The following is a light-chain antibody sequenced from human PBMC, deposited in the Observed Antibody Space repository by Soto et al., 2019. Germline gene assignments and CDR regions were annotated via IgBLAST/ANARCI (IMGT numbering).Light chain of an antibody. J-gene: IGKJ5*01. V-gene: IGKV1-33*01. CDR1: QSISSY. CDR2: DAS. Sequence: DIQMTQSPSSLSASVGDGVSITCRASQSISSYLNWYQQKPGKAPNLLIFDASNLDAGVPSRFRGSGSGTDFTFTISRLQPEDIATYYCQQYENLPTFGQGTRLEIK. CDR3: QQYENLPT.